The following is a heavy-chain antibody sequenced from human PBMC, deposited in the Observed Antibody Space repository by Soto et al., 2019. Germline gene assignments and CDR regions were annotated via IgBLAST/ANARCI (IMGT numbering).Heavy chain of an antibody. V-gene: IGHV4-59*01. CDR1: GGSISSYY. D-gene: IGHD2-15*01. J-gene: IGHJ5*02. CDR3: ARDTERGVVPVSSSAISSSDP. CDR2: IYYSGST. Sequence: SETLSLTCTVSGGSISSYYWSWIRQPPGKGLEWIGYIYYSGSTNYNPSLKSRVTISVDTSKNQFSLKLSSVTAADTAVYYCARDTERGVVPVSSSAISSSDPWGQGTLVTVSS.